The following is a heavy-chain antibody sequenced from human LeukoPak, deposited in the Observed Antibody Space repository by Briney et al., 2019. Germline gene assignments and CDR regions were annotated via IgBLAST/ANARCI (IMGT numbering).Heavy chain of an antibody. J-gene: IGHJ4*02. CDR2: LSSSSTYI. D-gene: IGHD3-22*01. CDR1: GFTFSSYS. CDR3: ARDYYDSSNYYHLVY. Sequence: GGSLRLSCAASGFTFSSYSMNWVRQAPGKGLEWVSWLSSSSTYIYYADSLKGRFTISRDNAKNSLYLQMNSLRAEDTAVYYCARDYYDSSNYYHLVYWGQGTLVTVSS. V-gene: IGHV3-21*01.